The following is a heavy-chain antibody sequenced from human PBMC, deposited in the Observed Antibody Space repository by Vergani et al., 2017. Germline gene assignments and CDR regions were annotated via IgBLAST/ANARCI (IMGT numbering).Heavy chain of an antibody. Sequence: EVQLVESGGGLVKPGGSLRLSCAASGFTFSSYSMNWVRQAPGKGLEWVSSMSSSSSYIYYADSVKGRFTISRDNDKNSLYLQMNSLRAEDTAVYYCAGDNGYGQMGDYWGQGTLVTVSS. CDR2: MSSSSSYI. J-gene: IGHJ4*02. CDR1: GFTFSSYS. V-gene: IGHV3-21*01. D-gene: IGHD5-18*01. CDR3: AGDNGYGQMGDY.